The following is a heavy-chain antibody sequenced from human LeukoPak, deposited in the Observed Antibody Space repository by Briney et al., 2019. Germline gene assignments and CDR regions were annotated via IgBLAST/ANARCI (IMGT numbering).Heavy chain of an antibody. J-gene: IGHJ4*02. Sequence: ASVKVSCKASGYTFTSYYMHWVRQAPGQGLEWMGWINTNTGNPTYAQGFTGRFVFSLDTSVSTAYLQISSLKAEDTAVYYCARGLYYDFWSGYYGYYFDYWGQGTLVTVSS. V-gene: IGHV7-4-1*02. CDR3: ARGLYYDFWSGYYGYYFDY. D-gene: IGHD3-3*01. CDR1: GYTFTSYY. CDR2: INTNTGNP.